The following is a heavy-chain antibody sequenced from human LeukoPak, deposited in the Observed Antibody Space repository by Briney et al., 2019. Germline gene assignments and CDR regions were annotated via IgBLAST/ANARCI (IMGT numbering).Heavy chain of an antibody. D-gene: IGHD6-13*01. Sequence: GASVKVSCKASGYTFAGYYMHWVRQAPGQGLEWMGWINPNSGGTNYAQKFQGRVTMTRDTSISTAYMELSRLRSDDTAVYYCARGGSTNTRRDYHYYYYMDVWGKGTTVTVSS. CDR2: INPNSGGT. CDR1: GYTFAGYY. V-gene: IGHV1-2*02. CDR3: ARGGSTNTRRDYHYYYYMDV. J-gene: IGHJ6*03.